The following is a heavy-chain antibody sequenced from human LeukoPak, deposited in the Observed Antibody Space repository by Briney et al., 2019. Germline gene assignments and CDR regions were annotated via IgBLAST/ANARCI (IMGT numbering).Heavy chain of an antibody. CDR2: ISSSGSTI. V-gene: IGHV3-48*02. Sequence: GGSLRLSCAASGFTFSSYSMNWVRQAPGKGLEWVSYISSSGSTIYYADSVKGRFTISRDNAKNSLYLQMNSLRDEDTAVYYCARALRIAVTPGDYYYGMDVWGQGTTVTVSS. CDR3: ARALRIAVTPGDYYYGMDV. J-gene: IGHJ6*02. D-gene: IGHD6-19*01. CDR1: GFTFSSYS.